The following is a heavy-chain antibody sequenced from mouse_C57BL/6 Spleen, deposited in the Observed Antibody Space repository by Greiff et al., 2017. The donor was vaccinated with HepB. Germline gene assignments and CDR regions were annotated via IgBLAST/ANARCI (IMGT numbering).Heavy chain of an antibody. CDR2: ISYSGST. CDR1: GYSITSDY. Sequence: EVQLQQSGPGLAKPSQTLSLTCSVTGYSITSDYWNWIRKFPGNKLEYMGYISYSGSTYYNPSLKRRISRTRDTSKNQYYLQLNSVTTEDTATYYCARGITTVVATGYFDVLGTGTTVTVSS. D-gene: IGHD1-1*01. V-gene: IGHV3-8*01. CDR3: ARGITTVVATGYFDV. J-gene: IGHJ1*03.